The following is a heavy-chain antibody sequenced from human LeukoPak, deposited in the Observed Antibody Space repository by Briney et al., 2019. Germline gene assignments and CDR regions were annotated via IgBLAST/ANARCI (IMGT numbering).Heavy chain of an antibody. CDR2: IYYSGST. J-gene: IGHJ5*02. CDR1: GGSLSSYY. D-gene: IGHD3-3*01. Sequence: KPSETLSLTCTVPGGSLSSYYWSWIRQPPGKGLGWRGYIYYSGSTNYNPSLQSRVTISVDTSKNQCSLKLSSVTAADTAVYYCARAPARASVSWFYPCGQGTLVTVSS. V-gene: IGHV4-59*01. CDR3: ARAPARASVSWFYP.